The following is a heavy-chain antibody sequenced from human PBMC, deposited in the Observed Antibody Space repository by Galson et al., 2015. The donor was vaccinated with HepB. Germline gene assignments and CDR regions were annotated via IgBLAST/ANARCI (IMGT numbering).Heavy chain of an antibody. CDR3: AREGSITIFGVAVGNWFDP. Sequence: SETLSLTCAVYGGSFSGYYWSWIRQPPGKGLEWIGEINHSGSTNYNPSLKSRVTISVDTSKNQFSLKLSSVTAADTAVYYCAREGSITIFGVAVGNWFDPWGQGTLVTVSS. V-gene: IGHV4-34*01. D-gene: IGHD3-3*01. J-gene: IGHJ5*02. CDR1: GGSFSGYY. CDR2: INHSGST.